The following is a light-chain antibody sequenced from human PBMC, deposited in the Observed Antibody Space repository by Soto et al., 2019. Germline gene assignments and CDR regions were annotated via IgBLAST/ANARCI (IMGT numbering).Light chain of an antibody. CDR2: AAS. J-gene: IGKJ4*01. Sequence: DIQLTQSPSFLSASVGDRVTITCRASQGISSYLAWYQQKPGKAPKLLIYAASTLQSGVPSRFSGSGSGTDFTLTITSLQPDHIATYYSQNDNSYSISFGGGTKV. V-gene: IGKV1-9*01. CDR3: QNDNSYSIS. CDR1: QGISSY.